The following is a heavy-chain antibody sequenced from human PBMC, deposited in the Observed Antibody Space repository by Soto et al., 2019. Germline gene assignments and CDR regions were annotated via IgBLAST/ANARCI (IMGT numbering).Heavy chain of an antibody. CDR2: VNPSGGTT. CDR3: ARLRSHYGSGLVNWFDP. V-gene: IGHV1-46*01. J-gene: IGHJ5*02. Sequence: ASVKVSCKTSRYSFSNHYIHWVRQAPGQGLEWMGVVNPSGGTTTYPQKFRDRITMTRDTSTSTVYMELSRLTSEDTAMYYCARLRSHYGSGLVNWFDPXX. D-gene: IGHD3-10*01. CDR1: RYSFSNHY.